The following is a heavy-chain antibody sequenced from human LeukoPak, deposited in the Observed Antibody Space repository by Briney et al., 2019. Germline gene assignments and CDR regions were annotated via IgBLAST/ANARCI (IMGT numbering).Heavy chain of an antibody. J-gene: IGHJ6*03. D-gene: IGHD2-2*01. CDR1: GFTFSSYW. V-gene: IGHV3-7*01. Sequence: PGGSLRLSCAASGFTFSSYWMSWVRQAPGKGLEWVANIKQDGSEKYYVDSVKGRFTISRDNAKNSLYLQMNSLRAEDTAVYYCARVEYQQGWYYYMDVWGKGTTVTVSS. CDR3: ARVEYQQGWYYYMDV. CDR2: IKQDGSEK.